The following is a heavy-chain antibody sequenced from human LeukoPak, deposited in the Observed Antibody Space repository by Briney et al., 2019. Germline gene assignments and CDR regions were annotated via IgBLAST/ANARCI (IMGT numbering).Heavy chain of an antibody. J-gene: IGHJ3*02. CDR1: GGSIGSTNYY. V-gene: IGHV4-39*01. Sequence: SETLSLTCTVSGGSIGSTNYYWGWIRQPPGKGLEWIANIYYSGSTYYNPSLKSRVTISVDTSKNQFSLRLNSVTAEDTSIYYCARIPTNAVPSAHNGFDIWGQGPMLTVSS. D-gene: IGHD6-19*01. CDR2: IYYSGST. CDR3: ARIPTNAVPSAHNGFDI.